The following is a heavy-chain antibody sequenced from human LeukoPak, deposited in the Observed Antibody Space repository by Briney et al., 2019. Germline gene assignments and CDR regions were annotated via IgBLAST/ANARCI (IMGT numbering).Heavy chain of an antibody. CDR2: INSDGSST. V-gene: IGHV3-74*01. D-gene: IGHD6-13*01. Sequence: PGGSLRLSCAASGFTFSSYWMHWVRQAPGKGLVWVSRINSDGSSTSCADSVKGRFTISRDNAENTLYLQMNSLRAEDTAVYYCAREGIGEQQQFGFDPWGQGTLVTVSS. J-gene: IGHJ5*02. CDR3: AREGIGEQQQFGFDP. CDR1: GFTFSSYW.